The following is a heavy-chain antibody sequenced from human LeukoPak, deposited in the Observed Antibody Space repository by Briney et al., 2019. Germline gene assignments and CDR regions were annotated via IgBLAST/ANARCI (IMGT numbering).Heavy chain of an antibody. CDR2: IIPILGIA. CDR3: ARDDFTEMGSGPHPHYYYYYGMDV. Sequence: SVKVSCKASGGTFSSYAISWVRQAPGQGLEWMGRIIPILGIANYAQKFQGRVTITADKSTSTAYMELSSLRSEDTAVYYCARDDFTEMGSGPHPHYYYYYGMDVWGQGTTVTVSS. V-gene: IGHV1-69*04. D-gene: IGHD6-19*01. J-gene: IGHJ6*02. CDR1: GGTFSSYA.